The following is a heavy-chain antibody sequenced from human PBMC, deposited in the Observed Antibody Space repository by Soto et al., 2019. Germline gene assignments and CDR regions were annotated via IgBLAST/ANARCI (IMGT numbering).Heavy chain of an antibody. V-gene: IGHV4-61*08. CDR2: IYYSGST. CDR3: ARVGAAGRYSYGYGSPTNYGMDV. D-gene: IGHD5-18*01. J-gene: IGHJ6*02. Sequence: SETLSLTCTVSGGSISSGGYYWYWIRQHPGKGLEWIGYIYYSGSTNYNPSLKSRVTISVDTSKNQFSLKLSSVTAADTAVYYCARVGAAGRYSYGYGSPTNYGMDVWGQGTTVTVSS. CDR1: GGSISSGGYY.